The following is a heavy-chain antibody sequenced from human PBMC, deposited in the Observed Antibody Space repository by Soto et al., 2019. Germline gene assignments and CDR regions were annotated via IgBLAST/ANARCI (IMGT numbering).Heavy chain of an antibody. CDR2: INAGNGNT. D-gene: IGHD2-15*01. J-gene: IGHJ4*02. V-gene: IGHV1-3*01. CDR3: ARDRCSGGSCYPPDDYFDY. CDR1: GYTFTSYA. Sequence: VSVKVSCKASGYTFTSYAMHWVRQAPGQRLEWMGWINAGNGNTKYSQKFQGRVTITRDTSASTAYMELSSLRSEDTAVYYCARDRCSGGSCYPPDDYFDYWGQGTLVTVSS.